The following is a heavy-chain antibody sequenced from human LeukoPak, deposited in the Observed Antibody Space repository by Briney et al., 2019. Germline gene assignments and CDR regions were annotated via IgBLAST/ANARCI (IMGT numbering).Heavy chain of an antibody. CDR2: INPNSGGT. CDR3: ARARGLYYYDSSGYRPNAFDI. J-gene: IGHJ3*02. CDR1: GYTFTGYY. D-gene: IGHD3-22*01. V-gene: IGHV1-2*02. Sequence: ASVKVSCKASGYTFTGYYMHWVRQAPGQGLEWMGWINPNSGGTNYAQKFQGRVTMTRDTSISTAYMELSRLRSDDTAVYYCARARGLYYYDSSGYRPNAFDIWGQGTMVTVSS.